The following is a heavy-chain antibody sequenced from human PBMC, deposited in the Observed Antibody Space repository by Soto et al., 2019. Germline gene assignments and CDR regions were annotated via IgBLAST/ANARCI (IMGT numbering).Heavy chain of an antibody. CDR2: IHSSGRT. CDR3: ARLAATTYSHWLDS. V-gene: IGHV4-59*08. Sequence: QVQLHESGPGLLNPSETLSLTCAVSGDSISSYYWSWIRQPPGKGLEWIGYIHSSGRTTSNPSLKSRVSILMDTSNSQFCLVLRSVTAADTAVYYCARLAATTYSHWLDSWGQGIPVTVSS. J-gene: IGHJ5*01. D-gene: IGHD4-17*01. CDR1: GDSISSYY.